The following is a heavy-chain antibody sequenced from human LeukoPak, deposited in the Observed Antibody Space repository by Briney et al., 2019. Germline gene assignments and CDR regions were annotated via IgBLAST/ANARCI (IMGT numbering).Heavy chain of an antibody. Sequence: GGSLRLSCVASGFTLSSSSMAWVRQAPGGRPDWVSDIYSDSSDTYYADSVKGQFSISRDDSKNILYLQMYSLRTEDTATYYCAKRLNHNYFEYWGRGTLVTVSS. J-gene: IGHJ4*02. CDR3: AKRLNHNYFEY. CDR2: IYSDSSDT. D-gene: IGHD6-19*01. V-gene: IGHV3-23*03. CDR1: GFTLSSSS.